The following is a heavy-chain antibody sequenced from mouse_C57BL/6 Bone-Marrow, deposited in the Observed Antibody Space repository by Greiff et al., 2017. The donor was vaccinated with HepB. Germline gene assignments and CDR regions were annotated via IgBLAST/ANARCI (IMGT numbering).Heavy chain of an antibody. V-gene: IGHV1-64*01. CDR1: GYTFTSYW. CDR3: ARCPAAVVADY. J-gene: IGHJ2*01. Sequence: QVQLQQSGAELVKPGASVKLSCKASGYTFTSYWMHWVKQRPGQGLEWIGMIHPNSGSTNYNEKFKSKATLTVDKSSSTAYMQLSSLTSEDSAVYYCARCPAAVVADYWGQGTTLTVSS. D-gene: IGHD1-1*01. CDR2: IHPNSGST.